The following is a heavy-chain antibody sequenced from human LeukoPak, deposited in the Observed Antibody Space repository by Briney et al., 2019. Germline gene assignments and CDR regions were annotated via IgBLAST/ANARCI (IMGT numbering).Heavy chain of an antibody. CDR2: ISGDGVTT. D-gene: IGHD5-24*01. Sequence: GGSLRLSCAASGFTFDDYAMHWVRQAPGKGLEWVSLISGDGVTTYYADSVKGRFTISRDNSKNSLYLQMNSLRTEDTALYYCARDTYPDERWLQLPTGYWGQGTLVTVSS. V-gene: IGHV3-43*02. J-gene: IGHJ4*02. CDR1: GFTFDDYA. CDR3: ARDTYPDERWLQLPTGY.